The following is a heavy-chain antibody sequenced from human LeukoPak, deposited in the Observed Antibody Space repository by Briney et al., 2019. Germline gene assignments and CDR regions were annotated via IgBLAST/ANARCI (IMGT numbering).Heavy chain of an antibody. D-gene: IGHD3-9*01. CDR3: ARVGRKLRYFDWLSNADFDY. CDR1: GYSISSGYY. Sequence: SETLSLTCTVSGYSISSGYYWGWIRQPPGKGLEWIGSIYHSGSTYYNPSLKSRVTISVDTSKNQFSLKLSSVTAADTAVYYCARVGRKLRYFDWLSNADFDYWGQGTLVTVSS. J-gene: IGHJ4*02. CDR2: IYHSGST. V-gene: IGHV4-38-2*02.